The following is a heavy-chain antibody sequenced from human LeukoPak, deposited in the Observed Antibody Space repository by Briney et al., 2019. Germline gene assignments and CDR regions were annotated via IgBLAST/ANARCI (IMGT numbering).Heavy chain of an antibody. CDR2: ISSASAYR. D-gene: IGHD6-19*01. CDR3: TRGPTLIGVAGTWPLDD. V-gene: IGHV3-21*01. J-gene: IGHJ4*02. CDR1: GFTFSSYS. Sequence: PGGSLRLSCAASGFTFSSYSMHWVRQAPGKGLEWVSSISSASAYRYYADSVKGRFTTSRDNAKNSLHLQMNSLRAEDSAVYYCTRGPTLIGVAGTWPLDDWGQGTLVTVSS.